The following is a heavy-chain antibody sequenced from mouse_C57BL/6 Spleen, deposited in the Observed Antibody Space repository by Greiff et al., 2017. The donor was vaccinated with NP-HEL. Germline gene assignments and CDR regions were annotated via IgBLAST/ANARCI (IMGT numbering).Heavy chain of an antibody. J-gene: IGHJ2*01. CDR3: ARRQLRPHYFDY. D-gene: IGHD3-2*02. CDR1: GYTFTDHT. Sequence: VQLQESDAELVTPGASVKISCKVSGYTFTDHTLHWMTQRPEQGLEWIGYIYPRDGSTKYNEKFKGKATLTADKSSSTAYMQLNSLTSEDSAVYFCARRQLRPHYFDYWGQGTTLTVSS. V-gene: IGHV1-78*01. CDR2: IYPRDGST.